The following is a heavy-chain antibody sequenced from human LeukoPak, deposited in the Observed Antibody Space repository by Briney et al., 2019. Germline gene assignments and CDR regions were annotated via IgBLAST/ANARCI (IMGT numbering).Heavy chain of an antibody. CDR1: GFSFRSGW. CDR2: IKKDGSER. D-gene: IGHD3-3*01. CDR3: AWSGEAD. J-gene: IGHJ4*02. Sequence: GGSLRLSCESSGFSFRSGWMSWVRRAPGKGLEWVADIKKDGSERYYVDSVKSRFTISRDNAKNSMFLQMNSLRVEDTAVYYCAWSGEADWGQGTLVTVSS. V-gene: IGHV3-7*01.